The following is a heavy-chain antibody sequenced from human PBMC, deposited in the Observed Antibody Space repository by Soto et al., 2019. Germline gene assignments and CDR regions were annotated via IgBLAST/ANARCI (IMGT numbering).Heavy chain of an antibody. J-gene: IGHJ6*02. Sequence: QVQLVQSGAEVKKPGASVKVSCKASGYTFTSYAMHWVRQAPGQRLEWMGWINAGNGNTKYSQKFQGRVTITRDTSASTAYMELSSLRSEDTAVYYCARGTPCGSWLHYYYGMDVWGQGTTVTVSS. V-gene: IGHV1-3*01. D-gene: IGHD6-13*01. CDR1: GYTFTSYA. CDR3: ARGTPCGSWLHYYYGMDV. CDR2: INAGNGNT.